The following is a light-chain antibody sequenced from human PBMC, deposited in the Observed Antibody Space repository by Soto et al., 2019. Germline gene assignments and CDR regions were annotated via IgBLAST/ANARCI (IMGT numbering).Light chain of an antibody. CDR3: TSFTTSSTYV. CDR2: DVS. V-gene: IGLV2-14*03. J-gene: IGLJ1*01. CDR1: TSDVGRYNY. Sequence: QSVLTQPASVSGSPGQSISISCTGTTSDVGRYNYVSWYQQHPGEAPKLMIYDVSYRPSWVSNRFSGSKSGITASLTISGLQAEEEADYYCTSFTTSSTYVFGTGTKVTVL.